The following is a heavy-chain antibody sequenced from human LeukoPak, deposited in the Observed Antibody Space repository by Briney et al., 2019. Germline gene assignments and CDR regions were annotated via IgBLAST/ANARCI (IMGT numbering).Heavy chain of an antibody. Sequence: ASVKVSCKASAYTFTSYGISWVRQAPGQGLEWMGWISAYNGNTNYAQKLQGRVTMTTDTSTSTAYMELRSLGSDDTAVYYCARDELPYCGGDCLTPPDYWGQGTLVTVSS. J-gene: IGHJ4*02. CDR1: AYTFTSYG. D-gene: IGHD2-21*02. V-gene: IGHV1-18*01. CDR3: ARDELPYCGGDCLTPPDY. CDR2: ISAYNGNT.